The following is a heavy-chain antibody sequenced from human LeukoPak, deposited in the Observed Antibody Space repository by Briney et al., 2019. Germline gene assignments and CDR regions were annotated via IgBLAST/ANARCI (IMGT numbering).Heavy chain of an antibody. Sequence: PGGSLRLSCAASGFTFSSYDMHWVRQAPGKGLVWVSRINSDGSSTRYADSVKGRFTISRDNAKNTLYLQMNSLRAEDTAVYYCARAERRGYDFWSGYYLPDYWGQGTLVTVSS. D-gene: IGHD3-3*01. CDR1: GFTFSSYD. J-gene: IGHJ4*02. V-gene: IGHV3-74*01. CDR3: ARAERRGYDFWSGYYLPDY. CDR2: INSDGSST.